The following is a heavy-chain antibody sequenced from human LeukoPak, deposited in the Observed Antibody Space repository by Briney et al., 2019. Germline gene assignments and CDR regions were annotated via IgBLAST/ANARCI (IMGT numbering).Heavy chain of an antibody. CDR2: IHYSGST. Sequence: SETLSLTCTVSGGSISSSSYYWGWIRQPPGKGLEWIGSIHYSGSTNYNPSLKSRVTISVDTSKNQFSLKLSSVTAADTAVYYCARGYCSGGSCYSYYYYNYMDVWGKGTTVTVPS. CDR1: GGSISSSSYY. D-gene: IGHD2-15*01. J-gene: IGHJ6*03. CDR3: ARGYCSGGSCYSYYYYNYMDV. V-gene: IGHV4-39*07.